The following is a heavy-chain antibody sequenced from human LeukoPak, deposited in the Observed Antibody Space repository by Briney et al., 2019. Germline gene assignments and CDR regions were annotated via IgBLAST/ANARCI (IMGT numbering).Heavy chain of an antibody. CDR3: AKRYYYYSSYHFVY. CDR1: GFTFRSYA. J-gene: IGHJ4*02. Sequence: GGTLRLSCAASGFTFRSYAMSWVRQAPGKGLEGGTGISEDSHNTNYIEAVEGRFTISRDNPKNTLYLQMDSLRAEDPGVYFCAKRYYYYSSYHFVYWGQGTLVTVSS. D-gene: IGHD3-22*01. V-gene: IGHV3-23*01. CDR2: ISEDSHNT.